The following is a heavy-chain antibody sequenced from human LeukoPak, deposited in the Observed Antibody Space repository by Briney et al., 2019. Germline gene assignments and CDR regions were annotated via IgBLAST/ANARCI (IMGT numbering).Heavy chain of an antibody. CDR2: ISSSGSTI. CDR1: GFTFSDYY. V-gene: IGHV3-11*01. D-gene: IGHD2-15*01. J-gene: IGHJ6*02. Sequence: GGSLRLSCAASGFTFSDYYMSWIRQAPGKGLEWVSYISSSGSTIYYADSVKGRFTISRDNAKNSLYLQMNSLRAEDTAVYYCARSSVAATYYCGMDVWGQGTTVTVSS. CDR3: ARSSVAATYYCGMDV.